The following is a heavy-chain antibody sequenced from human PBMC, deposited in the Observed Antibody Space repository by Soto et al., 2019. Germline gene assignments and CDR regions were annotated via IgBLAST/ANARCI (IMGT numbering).Heavy chain of an antibody. V-gene: IGHV3-23*01. CDR1: GFTFSDYA. CDR3: AKDRSSNGFYYYSMDV. CDR2: ISASGGTT. J-gene: IGHJ6*02. Sequence: GGSLRLSCAASGFTFSDYAMHWVRQPPGKGLEWVSAISASGGTTYYADSVKGRFTISRDNSKNALYLQMNSLRAEDTGVYYCAKDRSSNGFYYYSMDVWGQGTTVTVSS. D-gene: IGHD4-4*01.